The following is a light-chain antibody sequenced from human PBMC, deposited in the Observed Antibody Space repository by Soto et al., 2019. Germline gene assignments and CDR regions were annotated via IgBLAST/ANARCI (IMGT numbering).Light chain of an antibody. J-gene: IGKJ5*01. CDR2: DAS. V-gene: IGKV1-13*02. Sequence: GDRVTITCRASQGISSALAWYQQKPGKAPKLLIYDASSLESGVPSRFSGSGSGTDFTLTISSLQPEDFATYYCQQFNSYPHTFGQGTRLEIK. CDR3: QQFNSYPHT. CDR1: QGISSA.